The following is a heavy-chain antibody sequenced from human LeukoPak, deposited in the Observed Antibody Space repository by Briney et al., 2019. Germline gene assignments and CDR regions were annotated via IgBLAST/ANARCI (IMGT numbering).Heavy chain of an antibody. J-gene: IGHJ4*02. D-gene: IGHD5-12*01. CDR2: IYYSGGT. V-gene: IGHV4-59*01. CDR1: GGSISSYY. CDR3: ARVTGYMVEDYFDY. Sequence: PSETLSLTCTVSGGSISSYYWSWLRQPPGKGLEGIGYIYYSGGTNYNPSLKSRVTISVDTSKNQFSLRLSSVTAADTAVYYCARVTGYMVEDYFDYWGQGTLVTVSS.